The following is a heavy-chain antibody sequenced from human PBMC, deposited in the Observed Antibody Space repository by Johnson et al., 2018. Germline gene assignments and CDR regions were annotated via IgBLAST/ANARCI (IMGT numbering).Heavy chain of an antibody. D-gene: IGHD3-22*01. Sequence: QLVESGGGVIQPGRSLRVSCAAFGFDLSDFGMHWLRQAPGKGPEWLALIWFDGTNQHYADSGKGRFTVSRDSSKNTVFLQMSSLSPEDTAVYYWAREEHDSTGYYPEYFQSWGQGTLVTVSS. CDR3: AREEHDSTGYYPEYFQS. J-gene: IGHJ1*01. V-gene: IGHV3-33*01. CDR1: GFDLSDFG. CDR2: IWFDGTNQ.